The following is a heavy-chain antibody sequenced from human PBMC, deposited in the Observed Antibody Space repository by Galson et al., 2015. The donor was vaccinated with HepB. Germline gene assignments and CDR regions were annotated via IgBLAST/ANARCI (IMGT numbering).Heavy chain of an antibody. D-gene: IGHD2-21*01. CDR1: GGAINSGAYS. CDR2: IYDSGTS. J-gene: IGHJ1*01. Sequence: TLSLTCAVSGGAINSGAYSWSWIRQPPGKGLERVGDIYDSGTSDDNPSLKSRVSISVDKSKNQFSLKLTAVIAADTAVYYCARHWGGVVITWGQGTLVTVSS. V-gene: IGHV4-30-4*07. CDR3: ARHWGGVVIT.